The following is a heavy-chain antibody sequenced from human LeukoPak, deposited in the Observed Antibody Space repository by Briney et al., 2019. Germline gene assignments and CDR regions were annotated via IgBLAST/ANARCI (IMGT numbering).Heavy chain of an antibody. D-gene: IGHD2-2*01. V-gene: IGHV5-51*01. J-gene: IGHJ6*03. CDR2: IYPGDSDT. CDR3: ARVYPPDIVVVPAAEGGYYYYMDV. Sequence: GESLKISCKGSGYSFTSYWIGWVRQMPGKGLEWMGIIYPGDSDTRYSPSFQGQVTISADKSISTAYLQWSSLKASDTAMYYCARVYPPDIVVVPAAEGGYYYYMDVWGKGTTVTVSS. CDR1: GYSFTSYW.